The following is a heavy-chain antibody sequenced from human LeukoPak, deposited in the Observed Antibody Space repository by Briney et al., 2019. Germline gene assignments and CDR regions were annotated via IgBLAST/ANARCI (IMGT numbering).Heavy chain of an antibody. CDR2: INHSGST. V-gene: IGHV4-34*01. CDR3: ETYYYDSSGYYDAFDI. J-gene: IGHJ3*02. Sequence: SETLSLTCAVYGGSFSGYYWRWIRQPPGKGLEWIGEINHSGSTNYNTSLKRGVTISVDTSKNQFSLKLSSVTAADTAVYYCETYYYDSSGYYDAFDIWGQGTMVTVSS. CDR1: GGSFSGYY. D-gene: IGHD3-22*01.